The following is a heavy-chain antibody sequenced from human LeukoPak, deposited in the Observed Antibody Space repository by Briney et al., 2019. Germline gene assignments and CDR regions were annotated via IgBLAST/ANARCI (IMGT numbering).Heavy chain of an antibody. V-gene: IGHV3-23*01. CDR1: GFAFSFSG. J-gene: IGHJ5*02. D-gene: IGHD2-15*01. CDR3: ARGSGGAAFDP. Sequence: GGSLRLSCAASGFAFSFSGMSWLRQPPGKGLEWVSTINANSVASSYAASVRGRFTISRDNSKSTLYLHLNTLRVEDTAVYHCARGSGGAAFDPWGQGTLVTVSS. CDR2: INANSVAS.